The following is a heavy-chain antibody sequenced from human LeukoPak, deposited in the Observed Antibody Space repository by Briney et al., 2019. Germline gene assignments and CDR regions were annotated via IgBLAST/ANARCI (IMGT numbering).Heavy chain of an antibody. Sequence: ASVKVSCKASGYTFTSYYMHWVRQAPGQGLEWMGIINPSGGSTSYAQKFQGRVTMTRDTSTSTVYMELSSLRSEDTAVYYCARGGYSYGYYYYGVDVWGQGTTVTVSS. CDR3: ARGGYSYGYYYYGVDV. CDR1: GYTFTSYY. D-gene: IGHD5-18*01. CDR2: INPSGGST. V-gene: IGHV1-46*01. J-gene: IGHJ6*02.